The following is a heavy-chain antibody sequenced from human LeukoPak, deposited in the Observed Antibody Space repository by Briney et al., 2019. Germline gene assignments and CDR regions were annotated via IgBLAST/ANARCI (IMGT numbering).Heavy chain of an antibody. CDR3: AKAYGDSGSYYNVHFDY. CDR1: GFTFDDYA. J-gene: IGHJ4*02. Sequence: PGGSLRLSCAASGFTFDDYAMHWARQAPGKGLEWVSGISWNSGSIGYADSVKGRFTISRDNAKNSLYLQMNSLRAEDTALYYCAKAYGDSGSYYNVHFDYWGQGTLVTVSS. V-gene: IGHV3-9*01. D-gene: IGHD3-10*01. CDR2: ISWNSGSI.